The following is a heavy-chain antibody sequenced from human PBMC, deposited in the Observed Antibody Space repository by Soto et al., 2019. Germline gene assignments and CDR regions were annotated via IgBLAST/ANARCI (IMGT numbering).Heavy chain of an antibody. CDR3: AKGQYSSSWYFNY. J-gene: IGHJ4*01. D-gene: IGHD6-13*01. CDR1: GFTLSSYG. CDR2: ISYDGSYK. Sequence: GGSLRLSCAASGFTLSSYGMHWVRQAPGKGLEWVAFISYDGSYKNSADSVKGRFTISRDNSKSTVYLQMNSLITEDTAVYYCAKGQYSSSWYFNYWGQGTLVTVSS. V-gene: IGHV3-30*18.